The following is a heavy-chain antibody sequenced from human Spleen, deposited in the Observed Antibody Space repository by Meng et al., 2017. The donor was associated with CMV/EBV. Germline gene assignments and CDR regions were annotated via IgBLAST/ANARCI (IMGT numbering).Heavy chain of an antibody. D-gene: IGHD3/OR15-3a*01. CDR2: VYHTGNT. CDR1: GGSIITTHW. Sequence: TCAASGGSIITTHWWSWVRQPPGKGLEWIGEVYHTGNTNYNPSLKSRFTMSVDKSRNQFSMWLSSLTAADTAVYYCARWTDGSFDYWGQGTLVTVSS. V-gene: IGHV4-4*02. J-gene: IGHJ4*02. CDR3: ARWTDGSFDY.